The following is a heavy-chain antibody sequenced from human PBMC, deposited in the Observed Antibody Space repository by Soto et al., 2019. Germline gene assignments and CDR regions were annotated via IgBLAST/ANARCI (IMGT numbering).Heavy chain of an antibody. V-gene: IGHV3-23*01. CDR1: GFTFSSYA. Sequence: GGSLRLSCAASGFTFSSYAMSWVRQAPGKGLEWVSAISGSGGSTYYADSVKGRFTISRDNSKNTLYLQMNSLRAEDTAVYYCARKGGIGTQSGHGTEFASWGLGSLVTVSA. CDR3: ARKGGIGTQSGHGTEFAS. CDR2: ISGSGGST. D-gene: IGHD1-1*01. J-gene: IGHJ4*02.